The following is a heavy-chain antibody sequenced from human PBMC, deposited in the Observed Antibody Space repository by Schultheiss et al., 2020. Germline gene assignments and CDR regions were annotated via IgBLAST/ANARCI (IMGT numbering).Heavy chain of an antibody. V-gene: IGHV1-18*01. CDR2: ISAYNGNT. J-gene: IGHJ4*02. CDR3: ARVEGVDSSGLD. D-gene: IGHD3-22*01. CDR1: GGTFSSYA. Sequence: ASVKVSCKASGGTFSSYAISWVRQAPGQGLEWMGWISAYNGNTNYAQKLQGRVTMTTDTSTSTAYMELRSLRSEDTAVYYCARVEGVDSSGLDWGQGTLVTVAS.